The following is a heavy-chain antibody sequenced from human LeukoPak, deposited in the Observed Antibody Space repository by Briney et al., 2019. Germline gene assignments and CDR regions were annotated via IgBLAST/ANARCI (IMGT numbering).Heavy chain of an antibody. CDR3: ARATGYSRNYFDY. Sequence: EASVKVSCKASGYTFTSYGISWVRQAPGQGLEWMGWINPNSGGTNYAQKFQGRVTMTRDTSISTAYMELSRLRSDDTAVYYCARATGYSRNYFDYWGQGTLVTVSS. D-gene: IGHD6-13*01. V-gene: IGHV1-2*02. J-gene: IGHJ4*02. CDR2: INPNSGGT. CDR1: GYTFTSYG.